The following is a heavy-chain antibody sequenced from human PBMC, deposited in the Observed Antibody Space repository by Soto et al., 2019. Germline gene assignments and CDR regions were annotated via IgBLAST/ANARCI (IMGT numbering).Heavy chain of an antibody. V-gene: IGHV3-33*01. Sequence: GGSLRLACAAAGFSLESYCMQWVRPAPGRGRGWVGAIWFVGGDRKYVGYVEGRFSIARGHSEQTACLQMTSLSAEDTAVYYCVRGNGYTYGPFENWGQGTLVTVSS. D-gene: IGHD5-18*01. CDR1: GFSLESYC. CDR2: IWFVGGDR. CDR3: VRGNGYTYGPFEN. J-gene: IGHJ4*02.